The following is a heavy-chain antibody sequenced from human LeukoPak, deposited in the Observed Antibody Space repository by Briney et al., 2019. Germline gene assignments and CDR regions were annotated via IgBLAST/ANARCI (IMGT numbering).Heavy chain of an antibody. D-gene: IGHD3-22*01. V-gene: IGHV3-48*03. CDR3: AKDKDSSGYDAFDI. CDR2: ISGSGSTI. Sequence: PGGSLRLSCAASGFTFSSYEMNWVRQAPGKGLEWVSYISGSGSTIYYADSVKGRFTISRDNSKNTLYLQMNSLRAEDTAVYYCAKDKDSSGYDAFDIWGQGTMVTVSS. CDR1: GFTFSSYE. J-gene: IGHJ3*02.